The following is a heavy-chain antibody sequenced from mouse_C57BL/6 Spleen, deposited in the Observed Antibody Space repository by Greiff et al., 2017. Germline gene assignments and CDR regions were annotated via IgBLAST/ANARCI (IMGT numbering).Heavy chain of an antibody. Sequence: QVQLQQSGAELVKPGASVKLSCKASGYTFTEYTIHWVKQRSGQGLEWIGWFYPGSGSIKYNEKFKDKAALTADKSSRTVSMARSRLASEDSAVYSCARHEGAYYGNSGYFDYWGQGTTLTVSS. CDR3: ARHEGAYYGNSGYFDY. CDR2: FYPGSGSI. V-gene: IGHV1-62-2*01. D-gene: IGHD2-10*01. CDR1: GYTFTEYT. J-gene: IGHJ2*01.